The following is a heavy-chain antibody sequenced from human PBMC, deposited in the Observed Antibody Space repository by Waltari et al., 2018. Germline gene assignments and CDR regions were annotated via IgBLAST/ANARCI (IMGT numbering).Heavy chain of an antibody. V-gene: IGHV1-69-2*01. D-gene: IGHD2-15*01. CDR1: GYSFTDYY. CDR2: VDPEDGET. CDR3: ATLGYCSGGSCYPPSDY. Sequence: EVQLVKSGAEVKKPGGTVKISCKGSGYSFTDYYMTWVQQAPGKGLEGRGLVDPEDGETIYAEKFQGRVTITADTSTDTAYMELSSLRSEDTAVYYCATLGYCSGGSCYPPSDYWGQGTLVTVSS. J-gene: IGHJ4*02.